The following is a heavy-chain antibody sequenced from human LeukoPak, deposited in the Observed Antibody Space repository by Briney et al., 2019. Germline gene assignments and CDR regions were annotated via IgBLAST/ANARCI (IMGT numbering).Heavy chain of an antibody. Sequence: SETLSLTXAVSGYSISSGYYWGWIRQHPGKGLEWIGSIYHSGSTYYNPSLKSRVTISVDTSKNQFSLKLSSVTAADTAVYYCARHPPQILDAFDIWGQGTMVTVSS. CDR1: GYSISSGYY. V-gene: IGHV4-38-2*01. J-gene: IGHJ3*02. CDR3: ARHPPQILDAFDI. D-gene: IGHD5-18*01. CDR2: IYHSGST.